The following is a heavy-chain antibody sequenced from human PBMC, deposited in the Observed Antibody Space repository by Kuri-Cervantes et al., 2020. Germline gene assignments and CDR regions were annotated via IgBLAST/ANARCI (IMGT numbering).Heavy chain of an antibody. V-gene: IGHV1-8*02. J-gene: IGHJ4*02. Sequence: ASVKVSCKASGYTFTSYGISWLRQAPGQGLEWMGWMNPNSGNTGYAQKFQGRVTMTRNTSISTAYMELSSLRSEDTAVYYCARGAVSFDYWGQGTLVTVSS. CDR3: ARGAVSFDY. CDR2: MNPNSGNT. D-gene: IGHD6-19*01. CDR1: GYTFTSYG.